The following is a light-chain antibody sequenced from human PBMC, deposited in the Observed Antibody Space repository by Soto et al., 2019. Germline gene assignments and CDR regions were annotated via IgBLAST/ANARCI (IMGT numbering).Light chain of an antibody. J-gene: IGKJ2*01. CDR3: QQSYSTLYT. V-gene: IGKV1-39*01. Sequence: DIQMTQSPSSLSSSVGDRVTITCRTSQSISSYLNWYQQKPWKAPTLLIYAASSLQSGVPSRFRGRGTGTDFALTISSFETEDFATYYCQQSYSTLYTFGQGTKLEIK. CDR2: AAS. CDR1: QSISSY.